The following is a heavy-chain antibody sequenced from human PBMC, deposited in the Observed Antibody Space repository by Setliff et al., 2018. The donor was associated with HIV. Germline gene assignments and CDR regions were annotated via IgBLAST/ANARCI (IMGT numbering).Heavy chain of an antibody. CDR1: GYTFTTYH. V-gene: IGHV1-46*01. CDR2: INPKNRST. CDR3: TRNLYYYASGIHFGVY. Sequence: ASVKVSCKASGYTFTTYHMHWLRQAPGQGLEWMGIINPKNRSTTYAQRFQDRVTMTSDTSTNTFYMGLSSLKSEDTAVYYCTRNLYYYASGIHFGVYWGQGTPVTVSS. J-gene: IGHJ4*02. D-gene: IGHD3-10*01.